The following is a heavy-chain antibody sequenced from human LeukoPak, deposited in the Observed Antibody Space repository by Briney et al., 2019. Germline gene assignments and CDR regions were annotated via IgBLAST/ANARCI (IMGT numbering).Heavy chain of an antibody. D-gene: IGHD6-19*01. CDR1: GSAFSNYG. CDR3: AAGGFGSGWDS. V-gene: IGHV3-23*01. Sequence: QPGGSLRLSCAASGSAFSNYGVNWVRQAPGKGLEWVSGVGTAGETYSADSMKGRFTVSRDNSKNTLYLQMNSPKGDDTAVYYCAAGGFGSGWDSWGQGTLVTVSS. CDR2: VGTAGET. J-gene: IGHJ4*02.